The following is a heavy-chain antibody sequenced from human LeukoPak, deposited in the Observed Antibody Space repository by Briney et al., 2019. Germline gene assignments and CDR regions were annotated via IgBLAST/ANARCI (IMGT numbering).Heavy chain of an antibody. V-gene: IGHV1-46*01. CDR3: ARKGHYDSSGYYYEYYMDV. Sequence: ASVKVSCKASGYTFTSYYMHWVRQAPGQGLEWMGIINPSGGSTSYAQKFQGRVTMTRDTSTSTVYMELSSLRSEDTAVYYCARKGHYDSSGYYYEYYMDVWGKGTTVTVSS. CDR2: INPSGGST. D-gene: IGHD3-22*01. CDR1: GYTFTSYY. J-gene: IGHJ6*03.